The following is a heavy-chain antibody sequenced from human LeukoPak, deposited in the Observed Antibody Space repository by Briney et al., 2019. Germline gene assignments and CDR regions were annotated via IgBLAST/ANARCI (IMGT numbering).Heavy chain of an antibody. J-gene: IGHJ4*02. D-gene: IGHD2-2*02. CDR1: GFTFSSYS. CDR2: ISSSSSYI. Sequence: PGGSLRLSCAASGFTFSSYSMNWVRQAPGKGLEWVSSISSSSSYIYYADSVKGRFTISRDNAKNSLYLQMNSLRAEDTAVYYCATYQLLYGVDYWGQGTLVTVSS. CDR3: ATYQLLYGVDY. V-gene: IGHV3-21*01.